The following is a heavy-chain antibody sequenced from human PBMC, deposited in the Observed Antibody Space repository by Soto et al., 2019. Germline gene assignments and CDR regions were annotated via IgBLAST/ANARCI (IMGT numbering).Heavy chain of an antibody. D-gene: IGHD2-21*02. V-gene: IGHV4-30-4*01. Sequence: QVQLQESGPGLVKPSQTLSLTCTVSGGSISSGDYYWSWIRQPPGKGLEWIGYIYYSGSTYYNPSLKSRVTISVDTSKNQFSLKLSSVTAADTAVYYCARGGACGGDCYSGQANWFDPWGQGTLVTVSS. CDR2: IYYSGST. J-gene: IGHJ5*02. CDR3: ARGGACGGDCYSGQANWFDP. CDR1: GGSISSGDYY.